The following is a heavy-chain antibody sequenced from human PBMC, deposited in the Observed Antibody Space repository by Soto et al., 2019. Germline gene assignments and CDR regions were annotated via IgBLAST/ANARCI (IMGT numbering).Heavy chain of an antibody. D-gene: IGHD3-3*01. CDR3: ARGAIFGVVITPPHFDY. Sequence: SETLSLTCTVSGGSISSGGYYWSWIRQHPGKGLEWIGYIYCSGSTYYNPSLKSRVTISVDTSKNQFSLKLSSVTAADTAVYYCARGAIFGVVITPPHFDYWGQGTLVTVSS. CDR1: GGSISSGGYY. V-gene: IGHV4-31*03. J-gene: IGHJ4*02. CDR2: IYCSGST.